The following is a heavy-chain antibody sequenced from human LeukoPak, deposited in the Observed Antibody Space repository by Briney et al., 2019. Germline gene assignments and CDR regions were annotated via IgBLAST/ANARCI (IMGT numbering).Heavy chain of an antibody. CDR2: ISFDGSNK. CDR1: GFTFSNYA. J-gene: IGHJ4*02. D-gene: IGHD5-18*01. CDR3: ARRATTERGHSYGLDY. V-gene: IGHV3-30*03. Sequence: GGSLRLSCAASGFTFSNYAIYWVRQAPGKGLEWVAVISFDGSNKYYADSVKGRFTISRDNAKNSLYLQMNRLRAEDTAVYYCARRATTERGHSYGLDYWGQGTLVTVSS.